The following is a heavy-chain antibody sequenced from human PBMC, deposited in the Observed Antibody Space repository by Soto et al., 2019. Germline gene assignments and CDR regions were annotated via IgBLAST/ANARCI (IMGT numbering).Heavy chain of an antibody. CDR1: GFSLSTSGVG. J-gene: IGHJ5*02. CDR2: IYWDDDK. CDR3: AHRPVVAAPFDP. D-gene: IGHD2-15*01. Sequence: QITLKESGPPLVKPTQTLTLTCTFSGFSLSTSGVGVGWIRQPPGKALEWLALIYWDDDKRYSPSLKSRLTITKDTSKNQVVLTMTNMDPVDTATYYCAHRPVVAAPFDPWGQGTLVTVSS. V-gene: IGHV2-5*02.